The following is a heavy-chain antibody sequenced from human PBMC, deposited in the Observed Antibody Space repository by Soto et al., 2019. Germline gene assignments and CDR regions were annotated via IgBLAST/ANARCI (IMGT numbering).Heavy chain of an antibody. CDR1: GYTFTSYA. CDR3: ARDKAHYYDSSGYYYFDY. CDR2: INAGNGNT. D-gene: IGHD3-22*01. V-gene: IGHV1-3*01. Sequence: ASVKVSCKASGYTFTSYAMHWVRQAPGQRLEWMGWINAGNGNTKYSQKFQGRVTITRDTSASTAYMELSSLRSEDTAVYYCARDKAHYYDSSGYYYFDYWGPGTLVTVSS. J-gene: IGHJ4*02.